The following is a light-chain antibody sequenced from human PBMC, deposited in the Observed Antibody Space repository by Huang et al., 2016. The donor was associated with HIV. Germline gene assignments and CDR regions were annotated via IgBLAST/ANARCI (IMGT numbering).Light chain of an antibody. CDR2: TLS. CDR3: QQSFSVPRT. V-gene: IGKV1-39*01. Sequence: DIQMPQSPPSLSASVGDRVTFTCRADQNITKSLNWYQQKPGKAPKLLIYTLSTLESGVPSRFSGSGSGSRFTLNIGNLQPEDFATYYCQQSFSVPRTFG. J-gene: IGKJ1*01. CDR1: QNITKS.